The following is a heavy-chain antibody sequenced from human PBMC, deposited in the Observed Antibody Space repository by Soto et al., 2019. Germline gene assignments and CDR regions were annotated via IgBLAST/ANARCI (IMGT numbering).Heavy chain of an antibody. V-gene: IGHV3-30-3*01. CDR1: GLTFSSYA. D-gene: IGHD3-22*01. CDR3: ARDYNDGTGRFDY. Sequence: GGSLRLSCAVSGLTFSSYAMHWVRQAPGKGLEWVATISYNGNFEDYADSVKGRFTISRDNPKNTLYLQMNSLRAEDTAVYYCARDYNDGTGRFDYWGQGTLGTVAS. CDR2: ISYNGNFE. J-gene: IGHJ4*02.